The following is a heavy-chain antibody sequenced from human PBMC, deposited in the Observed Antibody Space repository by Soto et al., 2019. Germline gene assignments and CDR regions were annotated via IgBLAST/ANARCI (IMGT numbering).Heavy chain of an antibody. Sequence: QVQLVQSGAEVKKPGSSVKVSCKASGGTFSSYTISWVRQAPGQGLEWMGRILPILGIANYAQKFQGNVTITAYKTTRTGSKGPSSLASEATAVYYCARPRWDESRDSCMGWSAACGQAALVTVSS. CDR3: ARPRWDESRDSCMGWSAA. J-gene: IGHJ5*02. CDR2: ILPILGIA. V-gene: IGHV1-69*02. D-gene: IGHD2-15*01. CDR1: GGTFSSYT.